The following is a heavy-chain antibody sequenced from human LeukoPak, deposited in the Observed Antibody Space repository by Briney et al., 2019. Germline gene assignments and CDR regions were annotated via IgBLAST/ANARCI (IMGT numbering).Heavy chain of an antibody. D-gene: IGHD3/OR15-3a*01. CDR3: VRDKWRDGFSNTFDM. Sequence: PGRSLRLSCAASGFTFSSYAMHWVRQAPGKGLEWVAVISYDGSNKYYAESVKGRFTISRDNSKNTLYLQMSSLRAEDTAVYYCVRDKWRDGFSNTFDMWGQGTMVTVSS. CDR1: GFTFSSYA. CDR2: ISYDGSNK. V-gene: IGHV3-30-3*01. J-gene: IGHJ3*02.